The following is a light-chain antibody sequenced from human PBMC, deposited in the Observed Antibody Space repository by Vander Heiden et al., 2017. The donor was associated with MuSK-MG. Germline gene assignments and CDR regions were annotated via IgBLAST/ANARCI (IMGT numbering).Light chain of an antibody. V-gene: IGLV2-23*02. Sequence: QSALTQPASVSGSPGQSITISCSGTSSDVGSYNLVSWYQQHPGKDPQLVIFEVNKRPSGVPNRFSGSKSGNTASLTISGLQAEDEADYYCCSYEGVSNYMLFGGGTKLTVL. J-gene: IGLJ2*01. CDR1: SSDVGSYNL. CDR2: EVN. CDR3: CSYEGVSNYML.